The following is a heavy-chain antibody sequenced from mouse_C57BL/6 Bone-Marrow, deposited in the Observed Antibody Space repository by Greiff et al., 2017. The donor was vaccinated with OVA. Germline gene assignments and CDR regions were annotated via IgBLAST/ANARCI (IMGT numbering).Heavy chain of an antibody. CDR1: GFTFSSYG. J-gene: IGHJ4*01. CDR2: ISSGGSYT. CDR3: ARGYYDYEGNAMDY. Sequence: DVQLVESGGDLVKPGGSLKLSCAASGFTFSSYGMSWVRQTPDKRLEWVATISSGGSYTYYPDSVKGRFTISRDNAKNTLYLQMSSLKSEDTAMYYCARGYYDYEGNAMDYWGQGTSVTVSS. V-gene: IGHV5-6*01. D-gene: IGHD2-4*01.